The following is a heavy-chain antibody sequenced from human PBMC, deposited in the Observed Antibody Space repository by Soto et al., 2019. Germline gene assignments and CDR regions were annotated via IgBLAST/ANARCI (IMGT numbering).Heavy chain of an antibody. CDR2: INAADSQT. J-gene: IGHJ5*02. D-gene: IGHD1-1*01. CDR1: GYSFTSNW. Sequence: PGESLNLSCRCSGYSFTSNWVAWVRQMPGKGLEWMGIINAADSQTKYSPSFQGQVTISVDKSITTTYLQWSSLKDSDSAMYYCARHVRDDGTTFRRLDPWGQGTLVTVSS. V-gene: IGHV5-51*01. CDR3: ARHVRDDGTTFRRLDP.